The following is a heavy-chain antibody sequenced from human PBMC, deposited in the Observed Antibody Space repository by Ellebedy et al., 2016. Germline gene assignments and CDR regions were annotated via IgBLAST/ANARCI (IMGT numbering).Heavy chain of an antibody. J-gene: IGHJ4*02. CDR2: ISSGSNNI. D-gene: IGHD3-3*01. CDR1: GFSFTTYT. CDR3: ARAIFDFASGFYASFDS. Sequence: GESLKISCGTSGFSFTTYTMHWVRQAPGKGLEWVSSISSGSNNIHYADSVEGSFTISIANAKKSLYLQMDSLTVEDTAVYYCARAIFDFASGFYASFDSWGQGTLVTVSS. V-gene: IGHV3-21*01.